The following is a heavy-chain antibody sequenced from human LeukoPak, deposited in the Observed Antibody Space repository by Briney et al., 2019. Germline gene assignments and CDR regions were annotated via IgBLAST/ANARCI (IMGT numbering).Heavy chain of an antibody. CDR2: INHSGST. CDR3: ARGSVIVVVTANMGAYYFDY. D-gene: IGHD2-21*02. J-gene: IGHJ4*02. CDR1: GGSFSGYY. V-gene: IGHV4-34*01. Sequence: SETLSLTCAVYGGSFSGYYWSWIRQPPGKGLEWIGEINHSGSTNYNPSLKSRVTISVDTSKNQFSLKLSSVTAADTAVYYCARGSVIVVVTANMGAYYFDYWGQGTLVTVSS.